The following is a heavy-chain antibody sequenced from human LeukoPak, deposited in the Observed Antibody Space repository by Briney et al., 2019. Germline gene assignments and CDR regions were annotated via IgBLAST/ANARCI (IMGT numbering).Heavy chain of an antibody. Sequence: SETLSLTCTVSGGSISSYYWSWIRQPPGKGLEWIGYIYYSGSTNYNPSLKSRVTISVDTSKNQFSLKLSSVTAADTAVYYCARELLYDSSGLRNDAFDIWGQGTMVTVSS. V-gene: IGHV4-59*01. J-gene: IGHJ3*02. D-gene: IGHD3-22*01. CDR3: ARELLYDSSGLRNDAFDI. CDR2: IYYSGST. CDR1: GGSISSYY.